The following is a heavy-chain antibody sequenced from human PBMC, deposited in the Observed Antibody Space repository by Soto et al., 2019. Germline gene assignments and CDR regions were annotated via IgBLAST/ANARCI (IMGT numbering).Heavy chain of an antibody. J-gene: IGHJ5*02. Sequence: EVQLVESGGGLVKPGGSLRLSCAASGFTFSSYSMNWVRQAPGKGLEWVSSISTSSSYIYYADSVKGRFTISRDNAKNSLYLQMNGLIAEDTAVYYCARDFGVVTCGNWFDPWGQGTLVTDSS. V-gene: IGHV3-21*01. CDR1: GFTFSSYS. CDR3: ARDFGVVTCGNWFDP. D-gene: IGHD3-3*01. CDR2: ISTSSSYI.